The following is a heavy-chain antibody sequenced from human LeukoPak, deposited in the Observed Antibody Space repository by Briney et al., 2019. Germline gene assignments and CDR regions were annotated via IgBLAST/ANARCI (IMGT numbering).Heavy chain of an antibody. CDR3: ARDLGDITMVRGDADY. V-gene: IGHV3-48*03. D-gene: IGHD3-10*01. J-gene: IGHJ4*02. Sequence: GXSLRLSCAASGFTFSSYEMNWVRQALGKGLEWVSYISSSGSTIYYADSVKGRFTISRDNAKNSLYLQMNSLRAEDTAVYYCARDLGDITMVRGDADYWGQGTLVTVSS. CDR2: ISSSGSTI. CDR1: GFTFSSYE.